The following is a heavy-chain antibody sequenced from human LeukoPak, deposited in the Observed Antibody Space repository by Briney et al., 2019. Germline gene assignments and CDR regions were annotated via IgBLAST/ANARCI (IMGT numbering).Heavy chain of an antibody. Sequence: SETLSLTCTVSGGSISSYYWSWIRQSPGTGLEWIGYMDYSGSTAYNPSLKSRVTISIDTSKKQFSLGLSSVTAADTAIYFCARRKRGSGGPFDYWGQGTLVTVSS. CDR1: GGSISSYY. CDR3: ARRKRGSGGPFDY. CDR2: MDYSGST. D-gene: IGHD6-19*01. J-gene: IGHJ4*02. V-gene: IGHV4-59*08.